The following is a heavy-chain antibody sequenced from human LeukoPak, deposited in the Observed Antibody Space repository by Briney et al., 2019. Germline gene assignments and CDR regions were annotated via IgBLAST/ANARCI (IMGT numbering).Heavy chain of an antibody. D-gene: IGHD6-19*01. CDR1: GYTFTGYY. CDR2: INPNSGGI. Sequence: GASVKVSCKASGYTFTGYYMHWVRQAPGQGLEWRGWINPNSGGINYAQKFQGRVTMTRDTSISTAYMELSRLRSDDTAVYYCARDPLQWLVQYYFDYWGQGTLVTVSS. CDR3: ARDPLQWLVQYYFDY. V-gene: IGHV1-2*02. J-gene: IGHJ4*02.